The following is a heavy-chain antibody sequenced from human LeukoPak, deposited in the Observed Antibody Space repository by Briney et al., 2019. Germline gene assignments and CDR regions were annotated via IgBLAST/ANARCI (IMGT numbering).Heavy chain of an antibody. CDR2: IYISGST. J-gene: IGHJ6*03. CDR3: ARDDWNYGPGYYYYMDV. D-gene: IGHD1-7*01. V-gene: IGHV4-4*07. CDR1: GGSISSYY. Sequence: SSETLSLTCTVSGGSISSYYWSWIRQPAGKGLEWIGRIYISGSTNYNPSLKSRVTISVDKSKNQFSLKLSSVTAADTAVYYCARDDWNYGPGYYYYMDVWGKGTTVTVSS.